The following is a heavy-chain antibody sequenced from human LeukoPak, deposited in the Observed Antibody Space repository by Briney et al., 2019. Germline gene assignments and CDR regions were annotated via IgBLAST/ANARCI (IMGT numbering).Heavy chain of an antibody. CDR1: GFTFSSYS. D-gene: IGHD4-23*01. V-gene: IGHV3-21*01. J-gene: IGHJ3*02. Sequence: GGSLRHSCAASGFTFSSYSMNWVRQAPGKGLEWVSSISSSSSYIYYADSVKGRFTISRDNAKNSLYLQMNSLRAEDTAVYYCARGGNVAFDIWGQGTMVTVSS. CDR3: ARGGNVAFDI. CDR2: ISSSSSYI.